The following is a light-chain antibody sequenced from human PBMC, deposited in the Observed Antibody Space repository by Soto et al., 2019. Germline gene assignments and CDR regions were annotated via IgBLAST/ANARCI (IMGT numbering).Light chain of an antibody. CDR3: QQYGGSPRYT. CDR2: DAS. V-gene: IGKV3-20*01. J-gene: IGKJ2*01. CDR1: QSVSSNY. Sequence: EIVLTQSPGTLSLSPGERATLSCRASQSVSSNYLAWYQLKPGQAPRLLICDASSRATGIPDRFSGSGSGTDFTLTISRLEPEDFAVYYCQQYGGSPRYTFGQGTKLELK.